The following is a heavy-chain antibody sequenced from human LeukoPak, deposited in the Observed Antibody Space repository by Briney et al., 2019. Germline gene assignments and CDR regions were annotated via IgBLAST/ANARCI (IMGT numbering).Heavy chain of an antibody. Sequence: GASVKVSCKASGYTFTSYAMHWVRQAPRQRLEWMGWINAGNGNTKYSQKFQGRVTITRDTSASTAYMELSSLRSEDTAVYYCARDVLLWFGELFPPPFDYWGQGTLVTVSS. J-gene: IGHJ4*02. CDR1: GYTFTSYA. CDR2: INAGNGNT. V-gene: IGHV1-3*01. D-gene: IGHD3-10*01. CDR3: ARDVLLWFGELFPPPFDY.